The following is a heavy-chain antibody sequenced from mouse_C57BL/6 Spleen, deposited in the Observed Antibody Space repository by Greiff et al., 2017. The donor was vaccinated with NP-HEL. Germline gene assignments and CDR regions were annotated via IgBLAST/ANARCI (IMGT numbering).Heavy chain of an antibody. CDR1: GYTFTAYY. Sequence: QVQLQQSGAELVRPGASVKLSCKASGYTFTAYYINWVKQRPGQGLEWIARIYPGSGNTYYNEKFKGKATLTAEKSSSTAYMQLSSLTSEDSAVYFCARYYYAMDYWGQGTSVTVSS. CDR2: IYPGSGNT. J-gene: IGHJ4*01. V-gene: IGHV1-76*01. CDR3: ARYYYAMDY.